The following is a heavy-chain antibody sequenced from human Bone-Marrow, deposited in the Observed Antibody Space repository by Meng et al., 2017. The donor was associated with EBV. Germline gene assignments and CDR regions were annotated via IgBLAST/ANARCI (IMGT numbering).Heavy chain of an antibody. CDR1: GGTFRSDA. V-gene: IGHV1-69*01. Sequence: QVELLQCGAGVKKPGSSGKVSCRTSGGTFRSDAVSWVRQAPGQGLEWMGGLIPMVGAPHYAQKFQGRVTIIADESTSTHSMELNSLRSEDTAMYYCASESGRGFTPDYWGQGTLVTVSS. CDR2: LIPMVGAP. J-gene: IGHJ4*02. CDR3: ASESGRGFTPDY. D-gene: IGHD3-10*01.